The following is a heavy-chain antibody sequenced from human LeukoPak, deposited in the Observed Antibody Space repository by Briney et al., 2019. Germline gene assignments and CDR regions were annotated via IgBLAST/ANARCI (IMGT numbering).Heavy chain of an antibody. Sequence: GASVKVSRKASGYTFTSYDINWVRQATGQGLEWMGWMNPKSGYTGYAQKFQGKVTMTRDTSISTAYMEVSSLTFDDTAIYYCARVNGLPDYWGQGTLVTVSS. CDR2: MNPKSGYT. V-gene: IGHV1-8*01. CDR1: GYTFTSYD. CDR3: ARVNGLPDY. J-gene: IGHJ4*02. D-gene: IGHD2-8*01.